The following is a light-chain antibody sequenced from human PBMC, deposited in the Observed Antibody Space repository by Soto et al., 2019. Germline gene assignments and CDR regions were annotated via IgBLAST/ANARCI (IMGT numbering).Light chain of an antibody. CDR3: QQYYNIPPT. CDR1: QSDFFNSNNKNY. V-gene: IGKV4-1*01. J-gene: IGKJ1*01. CDR2: WAS. Sequence: DIVMTQSPDSLAVSLGESSTINCKSSQSDFFNSNNKNYLAWYQQKPGQPPKLLIYWASTRESGVPDRFSGSGSGTDFTLTISSLQAEDVAVYYCQQYYNIPPTFGQGTKVEI.